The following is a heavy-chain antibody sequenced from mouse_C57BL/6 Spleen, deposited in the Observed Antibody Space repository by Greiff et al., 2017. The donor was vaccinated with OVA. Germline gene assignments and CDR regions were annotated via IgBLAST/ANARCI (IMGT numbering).Heavy chain of an antibody. CDR2: ISSGGDYI. Sequence: EVQGVESGEGLVKPGGSLKLSCAASGFTFSSYAMSWVRQTPEKRLEWVAYISSGGDYIYYADTVKGRFTISRDNARNTLYLQMSSLKSEDTAMYDCTTYYSSYGWFAYWGQGTLVTVSA. CDR3: TTYYSSYGWFAY. D-gene: IGHD2-5*01. J-gene: IGHJ3*01. CDR1: GFTFSSYA. V-gene: IGHV5-9-1*02.